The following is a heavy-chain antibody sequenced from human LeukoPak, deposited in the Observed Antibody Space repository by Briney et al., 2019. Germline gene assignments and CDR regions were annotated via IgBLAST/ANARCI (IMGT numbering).Heavy chain of an antibody. CDR3: AKDPIGRSSDYSDY. V-gene: IGHV3-30-3*01. Sequence: PGRSLTLSCAASGFTFSSYAMLWVRQAPGKGREGVAVISYDGSNKYYADSVKGRFTISRDNSKNTLYLQMNSLRAEDTAVYYCAKDPIGRSSDYSDYWGQGTLVTVSS. CDR2: ISYDGSNK. CDR1: GFTFSSYA. J-gene: IGHJ4*02. D-gene: IGHD6-6*01.